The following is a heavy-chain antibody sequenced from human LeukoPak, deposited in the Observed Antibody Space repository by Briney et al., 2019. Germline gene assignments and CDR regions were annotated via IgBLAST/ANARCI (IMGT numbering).Heavy chain of an antibody. CDR3: ARDTYCTGGRCYSRVGY. CDR1: GYTITNYP. CDR2: IITDTGNP. D-gene: IGHD2-15*01. V-gene: IGHV7-4-1*02. Sequence: ASLKFSCKASGYTITNYPKKWVRQDPGQGLEWMGWIITDTGNPTYAQGFTERFVFSWDTSVTTAYLQINSLKPEDTAVYFCARDTYCTGGRCYSRVGYWGQGTVVTVSS. J-gene: IGHJ4*02.